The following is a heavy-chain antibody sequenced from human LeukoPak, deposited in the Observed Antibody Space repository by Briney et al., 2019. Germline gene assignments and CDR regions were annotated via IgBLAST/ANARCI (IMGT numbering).Heavy chain of an antibody. Sequence: GGSLRLSCAASGFTFSSYAMSWVRQAPGKGLEWVSAISGSGGSTYYADSVKGRFTISRDNSKNTLYLQMNSLRAEDTAVYYCAKVYGSGSYSTDFYYYYMDVWGKGTTVTVSS. D-gene: IGHD3-10*01. J-gene: IGHJ6*03. CDR3: AKVYGSGSYSTDFYYYYMDV. V-gene: IGHV3-23*01. CDR1: GFTFSSYA. CDR2: ISGSGGST.